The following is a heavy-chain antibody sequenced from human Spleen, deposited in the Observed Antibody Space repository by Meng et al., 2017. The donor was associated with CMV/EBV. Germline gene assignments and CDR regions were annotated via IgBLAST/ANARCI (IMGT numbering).Heavy chain of an antibody. CDR2: ISSSGSTI. J-gene: IGHJ4*02. Sequence: SLKISCAASGFTFSSYEMNWVRQAPGKGLEWVSYISSSGSTIYYADSVKGRFTISRDNAKNSLYLQMNSLRAEDTAVYYCARDSSAIFGVVPKQAFDYWGQGTLVTVSS. CDR1: GFTFSSYE. V-gene: IGHV3-48*03. CDR3: ARDSSAIFGVVPKQAFDY. D-gene: IGHD3-3*01.